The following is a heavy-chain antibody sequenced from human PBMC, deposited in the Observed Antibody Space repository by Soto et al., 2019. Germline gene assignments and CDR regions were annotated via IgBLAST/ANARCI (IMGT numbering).Heavy chain of an antibody. Sequence: GGSLRLSCAASGFTVSSNYMSWVRQAPGKGLEWVSVIYSGGSTYYADSVKGRFTISRDNSKNTLYLQMNSLRAEDTAVYSCAREGGAVAGRGNYFDYWGQGTLVTVSS. CDR2: IYSGGST. J-gene: IGHJ4*02. CDR1: GFTVSSNY. CDR3: AREGGAVAGRGNYFDY. D-gene: IGHD6-19*01. V-gene: IGHV3-53*01.